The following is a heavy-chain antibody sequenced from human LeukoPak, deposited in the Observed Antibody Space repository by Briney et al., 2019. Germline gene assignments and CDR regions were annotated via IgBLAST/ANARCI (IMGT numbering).Heavy chain of an antibody. V-gene: IGHV1-69*04. CDR2: IIPILGIA. Sequence: SVKVSCKASGGTFSSYAISWVRQAPGQGLEWMGRIIPILGIANYAQKFQGRVTITADKSTSTAYMELSSLRSEDTAVYYCARENNRGTTGTDIDYWAREPWSPSPQ. J-gene: IGHJ4*02. D-gene: IGHD1-1*01. CDR1: GGTFSSYA. CDR3: ARENNRGTTGTDIDY.